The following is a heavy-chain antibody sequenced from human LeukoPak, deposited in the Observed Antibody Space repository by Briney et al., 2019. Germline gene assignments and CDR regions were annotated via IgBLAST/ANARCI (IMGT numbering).Heavy chain of an antibody. CDR2: IYYSGST. CDR1: GAFMRSYY. D-gene: IGHD3-22*01. CDR3: ARYYYDGSGYYYVEY. J-gene: IGHJ4*02. V-gene: IGHV4-39*01. Sequence: SETLSLTCTVSGAFMRSYYWGWIRQPPGKGLEWIGSIYYSGSTYYNPSLKSGVSISVDTSKNQFSLRLSSVTAADTAVYYCARYYYDGSGYYYVEYWGQGTLVTVSS.